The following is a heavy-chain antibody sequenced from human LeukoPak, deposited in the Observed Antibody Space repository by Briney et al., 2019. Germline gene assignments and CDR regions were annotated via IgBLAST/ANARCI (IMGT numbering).Heavy chain of an antibody. CDR2: IKQDGCEK. V-gene: IGHV3-7*01. Sequence: GGSLRLSCAASRFTFSNYWMSWVRQAPGKGLEWVANIKQDGCEKFHVDSVKGRFIIFRDNAKNSLYLQMTSLRADDTAVYYCARQRGSYSLDSWGQGTLVTVSS. J-gene: IGHJ4*02. D-gene: IGHD1-26*01. CDR1: RFTFSNYW. CDR3: ARQRGSYSLDS.